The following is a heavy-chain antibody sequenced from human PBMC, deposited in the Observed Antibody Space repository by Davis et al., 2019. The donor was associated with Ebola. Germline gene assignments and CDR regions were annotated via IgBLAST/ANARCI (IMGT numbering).Heavy chain of an antibody. Sequence: PSETLSLTCTVSGGSISSGSYYWSWIRQPAGKGLEWIGHIYTSGSTNYNPSLKSRVTISVDTSKNQFSLKLSSVTAADTAVYYCARGTFVFTLYYGDHGRRWFDPWGQGTLVTVSS. CDR3: ARGTFVFTLYYGDHGRRWFDP. V-gene: IGHV4-61*09. J-gene: IGHJ5*02. CDR2: IYTSGST. D-gene: IGHD4-17*01. CDR1: GGSISSGSYY.